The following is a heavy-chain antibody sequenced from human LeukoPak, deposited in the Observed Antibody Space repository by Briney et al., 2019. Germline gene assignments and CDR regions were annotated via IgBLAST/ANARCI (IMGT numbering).Heavy chain of an antibody. J-gene: IGHJ3*02. Sequence: SETLSLTCTVSGGSISRYYWSWIRQPPGKGLEWIGYIYYSGSTNYNPSLKSRVTISVDTSKNHFSLKLSSVTAADTAVYYCARSHIVAVTGFAFDIWGQGTLVTVSS. CDR1: GGSISRYY. CDR3: ARSHIVAVTGFAFDI. CDR2: IYYSGST. V-gene: IGHV4-59*08. D-gene: IGHD2-21*02.